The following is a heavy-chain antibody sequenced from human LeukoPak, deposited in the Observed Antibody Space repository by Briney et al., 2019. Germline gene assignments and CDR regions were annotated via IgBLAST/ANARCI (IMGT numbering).Heavy chain of an antibody. V-gene: IGHV1-46*01. CDR1: GYTFTNYY. CDR3: ARADSSGYSIFGY. Sequence: ASVKVSCKASGYTFTNYYMHWVRQAPGQGLEWMGIINPSDGSTSYAQKFQGRVTMTRDMSTSTVYMELSSLRSEDTAVYYCARADSSGYSIFGYWGQGTLVTVSS. J-gene: IGHJ4*02. CDR2: INPSDGST. D-gene: IGHD3-22*01.